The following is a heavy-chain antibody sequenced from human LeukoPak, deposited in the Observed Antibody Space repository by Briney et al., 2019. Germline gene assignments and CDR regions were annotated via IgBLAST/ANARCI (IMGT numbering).Heavy chain of an antibody. CDR2: IYYSGST. Sequence: SETLSLTCTVSGGSISSYYWSWIRQPPGKGLEWIGYIYYSGSTNYNPSLKSRVTISVDTSKNQFSLKLSSVTAADTAVYYCARRSQRWLQLRATGYFDYWGQGTQVTVSS. CDR1: GGSISSYY. V-gene: IGHV4-59*08. CDR3: ARRSQRWLQLRATGYFDY. J-gene: IGHJ4*02. D-gene: IGHD5-24*01.